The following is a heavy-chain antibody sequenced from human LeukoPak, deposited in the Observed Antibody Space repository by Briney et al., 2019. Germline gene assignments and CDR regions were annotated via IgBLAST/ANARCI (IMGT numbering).Heavy chain of an antibody. J-gene: IGHJ3*02. CDR1: GFTFSSYS. CDR2: ISSSSSTI. CDR3: AKHHYDSTGYEAQDAFDI. V-gene: IGHV3-48*01. Sequence: GGSLRLSCAASGFTFSSYSMNWVRQAPGKGLEWVSYISSSSSTIYYADSVKGRFTISRDKSKNTLYLQMNSLRAEDTAVYYCAKHHYDSTGYEAQDAFDIWGQGTMVTVSS. D-gene: IGHD3-22*01.